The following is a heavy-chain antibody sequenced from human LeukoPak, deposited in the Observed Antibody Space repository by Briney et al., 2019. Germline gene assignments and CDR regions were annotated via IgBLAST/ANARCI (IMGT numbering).Heavy chain of an antibody. V-gene: IGHV1-18*01. CDR1: GYTFTSYG. CDR3: ARPSVVAATAPFDY. CDR2: ISAYNGNT. J-gene: IGHJ4*02. Sequence: ASVKVSCKASGYTFTSYGISWVRQAPGQGLEWMGWISAYNGNTNYAQKFQGRVTITADESTSTAYMELSSLRSEDTAVYYCARPSVVAATAPFDYWGQGTLVTVSS. D-gene: IGHD2-15*01.